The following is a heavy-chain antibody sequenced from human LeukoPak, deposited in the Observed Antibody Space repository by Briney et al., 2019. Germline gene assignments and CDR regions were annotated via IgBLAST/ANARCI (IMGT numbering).Heavy chain of an antibody. D-gene: IGHD2-2*01. CDR3: ASRARYCSSTSCYLDGRNDDAFDI. CDR2: ISGSGGST. CDR1: GFTFSSYA. V-gene: IGHV3-23*01. Sequence: GGSLRLSCAASGFTFSSYAMSWVRQAPGKGLEWVSAISGSGGSTYYADSVKGRFTISRDNSKNTLYLQMNSLRAEDTAVYYCASRARYCSSTSCYLDGRNDDAFDIWGQGTMVTVSS. J-gene: IGHJ3*02.